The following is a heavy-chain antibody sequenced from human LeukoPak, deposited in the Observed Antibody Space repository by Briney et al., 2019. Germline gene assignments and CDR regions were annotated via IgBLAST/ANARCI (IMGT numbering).Heavy chain of an antibody. J-gene: IGHJ4*02. D-gene: IGHD1-26*01. CDR1: GFTFADYA. V-gene: IGHV3-9*01. CDR2: FRWNSGSI. CDR3: AKDLHLGATAPFDY. Sequence: PGRSLRLSCAASGFTFADYAMHWVRQAPGKGLEWVSGFRWNSGSIGYADSVKGRFTISRDNAKNSLYLQMNSLRAEDTALYYCAKDLHLGATAPFDYWGQGTLVTVSS.